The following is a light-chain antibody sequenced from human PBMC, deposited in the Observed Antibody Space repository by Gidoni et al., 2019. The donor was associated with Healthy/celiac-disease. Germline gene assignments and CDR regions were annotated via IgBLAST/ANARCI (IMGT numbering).Light chain of an antibody. CDR2: KVS. CDR3: STYTSRSTLV. CDR1: SSDVGGYNY. Sequence: QSALTQPASVSGSPGQSITISCTRTSSDVGGYNYVSWYQQHPGKAPKLMIYKVSKRPSGVSNRFSGSKSGNTASLTISGLQAEDEANYYCSTYTSRSTLVFGGGTKRTVL. J-gene: IGLJ3*02. V-gene: IGLV2-14*01.